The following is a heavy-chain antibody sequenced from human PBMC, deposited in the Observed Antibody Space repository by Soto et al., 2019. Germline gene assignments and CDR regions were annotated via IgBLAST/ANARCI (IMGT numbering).Heavy chain of an antibody. CDR3: AKGIWGVQWQVPTDY. CDR1: GFTFSSYG. J-gene: IGHJ4*02. D-gene: IGHD6-19*01. CDR2: ISYDGSNK. Sequence: GGSLRLSCAASGFTFSSYGMHWVRQAPGKGLEWVAVISYDGSNKYYADSVKGRFTISRDNSKNTLYLQMNSLRAEDTAVYYCAKGIWGVQWQVPTDYWGQGTLVTVSS. V-gene: IGHV3-30*18.